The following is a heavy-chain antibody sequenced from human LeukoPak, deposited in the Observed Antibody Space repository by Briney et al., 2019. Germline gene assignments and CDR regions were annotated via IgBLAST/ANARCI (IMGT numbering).Heavy chain of an antibody. V-gene: IGHV4-4*07. Sequence: SETLSLTCTVSGGSISSYYWSWIRQPAGKGLEWIGRIYTSGSTNYNPSLKSRVTMSVDTSKNQFSLKLSSVTAADTAVYYCARSSHYYDSSGYSTYAFDIWGQGTMVTVSS. CDR2: IYTSGST. CDR1: GGSISSYY. CDR3: ARSSHYYDSSGYSTYAFDI. J-gene: IGHJ3*02. D-gene: IGHD3-22*01.